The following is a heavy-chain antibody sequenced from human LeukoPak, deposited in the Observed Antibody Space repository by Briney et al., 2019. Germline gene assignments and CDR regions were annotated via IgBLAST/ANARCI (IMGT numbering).Heavy chain of an antibody. CDR1: GFTFSTYW. Sequence: GGSLRLSCAASGFTFSTYWMSWVRQAPGKGLEWVANIEQDGSEKHYGDSVRGRFTISRDNAKNSLYLQMNSLRAEDTAFYFCARDTYDSSGYHFYYMDVWGKGTTVTVSS. V-gene: IGHV3-7*01. D-gene: IGHD3-22*01. CDR2: IEQDGSEK. J-gene: IGHJ6*03. CDR3: ARDTYDSSGYHFYYMDV.